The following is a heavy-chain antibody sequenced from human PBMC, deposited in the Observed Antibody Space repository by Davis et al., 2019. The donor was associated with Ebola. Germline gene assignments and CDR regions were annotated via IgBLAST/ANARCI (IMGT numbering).Heavy chain of an antibody. D-gene: IGHD3-9*01. CDR2: MNPKSGST. V-gene: IGHV1-8*01. J-gene: IGHJ4*02. CDR3: ARGLLGGHYDTQQDF. Sequence: AASVKVSCKASGYTFTNYDINWVRQATGQGLEWMGWMNPKSGSTGYAQKFQGRVTMTRNTSISTAYMELSSLRSEDTAVYYCARGLLGGHYDTQQDFWGQGTLVTVSS. CDR1: GYTFTNYD.